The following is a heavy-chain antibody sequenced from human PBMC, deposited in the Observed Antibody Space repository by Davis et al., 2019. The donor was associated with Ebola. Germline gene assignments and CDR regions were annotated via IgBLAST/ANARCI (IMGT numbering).Heavy chain of an antibody. D-gene: IGHD3-22*01. V-gene: IGHV1-8*01. J-gene: IGHJ1*01. Sequence: AASVKVSCKASGYTFTSYDINWVRQATGQGLEWMGWMNPNSGNTGHAQKFQGRVTMTRNTSISTAYMELSSLRSEDTAVYYCARVHQVAHYDSSGYYLTAEYFQHWGQGTLVTVSS. CDR1: GYTFTSYD. CDR2: MNPNSGNT. CDR3: ARVHQVAHYDSSGYYLTAEYFQH.